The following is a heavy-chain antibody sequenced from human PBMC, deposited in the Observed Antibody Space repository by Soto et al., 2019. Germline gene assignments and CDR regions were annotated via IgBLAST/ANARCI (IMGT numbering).Heavy chain of an antibody. CDR1: GYTFTSYG. CDR2: ISAYNGNT. CDR3: ARDSSSWYKGIFDY. V-gene: IGHV1-18*01. Sequence: VASVNVSCKASGYTFTSYGISWVRQAPGQGLEWMGWISAYNGNTNYAQKLQGRVTMTTDTSTSTAYMELRSLRSDDTAVYYCARDSSSWYKGIFDYWGQGTLVTVSS. D-gene: IGHD6-13*01. J-gene: IGHJ4*02.